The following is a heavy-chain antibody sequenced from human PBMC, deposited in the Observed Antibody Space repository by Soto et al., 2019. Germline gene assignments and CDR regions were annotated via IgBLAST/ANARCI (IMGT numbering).Heavy chain of an antibody. J-gene: IGHJ3*02. CDR2: IYHSGST. V-gene: IGHV4-30-2*01. Sequence: LSLTCAVSGGSISSGGYSWSWIRQPPGKGLEWIGYIYHSGSTYYNPSLKSRVTISVDRSKNQFSLKLSSVTAADTAVYYCARDKRGWDAFDIWGQGTMVTVSS. CDR3: ARDKRGWDAFDI. CDR1: GGSISSGGYS. D-gene: IGHD3-10*01.